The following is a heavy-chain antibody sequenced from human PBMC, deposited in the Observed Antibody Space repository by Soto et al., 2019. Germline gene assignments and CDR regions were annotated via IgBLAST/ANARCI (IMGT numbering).Heavy chain of an antibody. J-gene: IGHJ5*02. Sequence: GASVKVSCKASGYTFTAYYIHWVRQAPGQGLEWMGWINPKSGATNYAQKFQGWVTLTSDTSISTAYMDLTRLKSDDSAVYYCARDAHYYDSSAYLGWFDPWGQGTLVTVSS. CDR3: ARDAHYYDSSAYLGWFDP. CDR1: GYTFTAYY. CDR2: INPKSGAT. D-gene: IGHD3-22*01. V-gene: IGHV1-2*04.